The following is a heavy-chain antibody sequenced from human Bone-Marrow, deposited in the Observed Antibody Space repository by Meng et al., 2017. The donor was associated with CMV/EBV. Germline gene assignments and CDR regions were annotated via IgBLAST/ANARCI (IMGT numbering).Heavy chain of an antibody. CDR2: INPSGGST. V-gene: IGHV1-46*01. Sequence: ASVKVSCKASGYTFTSYYMHWVRQAPGQGLEWMGIINPSGGSTSYAQKFQGRVTMTRDTSTSTVYMELSRLRSDDTAVYYCASLVGATLGYYFDYWGQGTLVTVSS. D-gene: IGHD1-26*01. CDR3: ASLVGATLGYYFDY. CDR1: GYTFTSYY. J-gene: IGHJ4*02.